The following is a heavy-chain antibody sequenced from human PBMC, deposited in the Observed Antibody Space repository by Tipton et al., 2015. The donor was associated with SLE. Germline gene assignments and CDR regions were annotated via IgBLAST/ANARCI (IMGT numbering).Heavy chain of an antibody. D-gene: IGHD1-26*01. CDR1: GFTFSSYE. V-gene: IGHV3-48*03. J-gene: IGHJ4*02. Sequence: SLRLSCAASGFTFSSYEMNWVRQAPGKGLEWVSCISSSGSTIYYADSVKGRFTISRDNAKNSLYLQMNSLRAEDTAVYYCARGWGGSYQDYWGQGTLVTVPS. CDR3: ARGWGGSYQDY. CDR2: ISSSGSTI.